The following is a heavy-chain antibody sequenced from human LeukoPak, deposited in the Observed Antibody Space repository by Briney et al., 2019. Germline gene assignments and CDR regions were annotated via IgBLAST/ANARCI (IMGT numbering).Heavy chain of an antibody. Sequence: SEALSLTCAVYGGSFSGYYWSWIRQPPGKGLEWIGEINHSGSTNYNPSLKSRVTISVDTSKNQSSLKLSSVTAADTAVYYCARDKWGPQQRLDYWGQGTLVTVSS. D-gene: IGHD6-13*01. CDR1: GGSFSGYY. CDR3: ARDKWGPQQRLDY. J-gene: IGHJ4*02. CDR2: INHSGST. V-gene: IGHV4-34*01.